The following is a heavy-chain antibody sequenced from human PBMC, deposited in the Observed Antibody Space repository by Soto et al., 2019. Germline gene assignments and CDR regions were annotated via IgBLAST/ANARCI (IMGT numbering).Heavy chain of an antibody. V-gene: IGHV3-48*01. Sequence: PGGSLRLSCAASGFTFSSYSMNWVRQAPGKGLEWVSYISSSSSTIYYADSVKGRFTISRDNAKNSLYLQMNSLRAEDTAVYYCASDVVPAAIPTDWFDPWGQGTLVTVSS. D-gene: IGHD2-2*01. CDR1: GFTFSSYS. CDR3: ASDVVPAAIPTDWFDP. J-gene: IGHJ5*02. CDR2: ISSSSSTI.